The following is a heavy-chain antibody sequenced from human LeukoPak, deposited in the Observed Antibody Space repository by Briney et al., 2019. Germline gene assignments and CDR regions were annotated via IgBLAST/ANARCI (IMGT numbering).Heavy chain of an antibody. CDR1: GYTFTSHY. J-gene: IGHJ5*02. Sequence: VASVKVSCKASGYTFTSHYMHWVRQAPGQGLEWMGIINPSGGSTSYAQKFQGRVTMTRDTSTSTVYMELSSLRSEDTAVYYCVRDFIPPSQTRNPSGVWFDPWGQGTLVTVSS. V-gene: IGHV1-46*01. D-gene: IGHD7-27*01. CDR3: VRDFIPPSQTRNPSGVWFDP. CDR2: INPSGGST.